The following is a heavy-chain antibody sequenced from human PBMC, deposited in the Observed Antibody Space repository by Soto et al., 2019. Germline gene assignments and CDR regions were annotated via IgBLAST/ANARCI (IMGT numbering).Heavy chain of an antibody. CDR2: IYYSGST. D-gene: IGHD3-22*01. J-gene: IGHJ4*02. CDR1: GCSISSGGYY. V-gene: IGHV4-31*03. Sequence: SETLSLTCTVSGCSISSGGYYWSWIRQHPGKGLEWIGYIYYSGSTYYNPSHKSRVTISVDTSKNQFSLKLSSVTAADTAVYYCARRIRDYDSSGYYNPYYFDYWGQGTLVTVSS. CDR3: ARRIRDYDSSGYYNPYYFDY.